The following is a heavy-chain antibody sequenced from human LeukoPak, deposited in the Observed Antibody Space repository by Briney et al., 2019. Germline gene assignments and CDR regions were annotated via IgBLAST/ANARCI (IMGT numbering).Heavy chain of an antibody. V-gene: IGHV3-30*18. Sequence: GGSLRLSSAASGFTFSSYGMHWVRQAPGKGLEWVAVISYDGSNKYYADSVKGRFTISRDNSKNTLYLQMNSLRAEDTAVYYCAKDGHTDYGDYEVFDYWGQGTLVTVSS. J-gene: IGHJ4*02. D-gene: IGHD4-17*01. CDR1: GFTFSSYG. CDR3: AKDGHTDYGDYEVFDY. CDR2: ISYDGSNK.